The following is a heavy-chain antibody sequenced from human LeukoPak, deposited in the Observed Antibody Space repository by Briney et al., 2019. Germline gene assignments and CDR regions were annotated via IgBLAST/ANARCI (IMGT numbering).Heavy chain of an antibody. CDR1: GYTFTSYY. V-gene: IGHV3-30-3*01. J-gene: IGHJ1*01. CDR3: ARGLLRGSFDNSGSGY. D-gene: IGHD3-22*01. Sequence: SCKASGYTFTSYYMHWVRQAPGKGLEWVAVISYDGSNKYYADSVKGRFTISRDNSKNTLYLQMNSLRAEDTAVYYCARGLLRGSFDNSGSGYWGQGTLVTVSS. CDR2: ISYDGSNK.